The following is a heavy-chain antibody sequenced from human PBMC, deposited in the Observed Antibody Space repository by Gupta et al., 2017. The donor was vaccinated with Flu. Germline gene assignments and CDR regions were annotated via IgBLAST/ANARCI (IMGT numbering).Heavy chain of an antibody. CDR1: GFPFSNYW. CDR2: INQEASVK. J-gene: IGHJ4*02. CDR3: ARVGYTHWSIDD. Sequence: EVQLVESGGGLVQPGGSLRLSCEASGFPFSNYWMTWVRKAPGKGLECVAKINQEASVKYYVDSVKGRLTISRDNAKNSVELQINSLRGEDTAVYYCARVGYTHWSIDDWGQGTLVTVSS. V-gene: IGHV3-7*01. D-gene: IGHD6-13*01.